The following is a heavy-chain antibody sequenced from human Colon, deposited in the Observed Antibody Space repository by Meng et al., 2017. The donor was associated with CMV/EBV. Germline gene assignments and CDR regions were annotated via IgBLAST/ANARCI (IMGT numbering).Heavy chain of an antibody. CDR3: ARGADDHNNYYYGVDV. J-gene: IGHJ6*02. CDR2: ISYDGSEK. V-gene: IGHV3-30-3*01. CDR1: GFTFTTYA. D-gene: IGHD5-24*01. Sequence: GGSLRLSCAASGFTFTTYAMHWVRQAPGKGLEWVAIISYDGSEKYYADFMKGRFTISRDNFKNTLYLQMNSLRSEDTAMFYCARGADDHNNYYYGVDVWGPGTTVTVSS.